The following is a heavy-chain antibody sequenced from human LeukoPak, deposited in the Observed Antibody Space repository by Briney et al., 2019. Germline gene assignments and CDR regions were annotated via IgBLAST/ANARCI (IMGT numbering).Heavy chain of an antibody. V-gene: IGHV1-2*02. Sequence: ASVKVSCKASGYIFTDYYIHWVRQAPGQGLEWMGWINPNSGGTNYAQKFQGRVTMTRDTSINTAYMDLSRLRSDDTAVYYCAREHYYDTSGAEDGIDYWGQGTLVTVSS. J-gene: IGHJ4*02. CDR2: INPNSGGT. CDR1: GYIFTDYY. CDR3: AREHYYDTSGAEDGIDY. D-gene: IGHD3-22*01.